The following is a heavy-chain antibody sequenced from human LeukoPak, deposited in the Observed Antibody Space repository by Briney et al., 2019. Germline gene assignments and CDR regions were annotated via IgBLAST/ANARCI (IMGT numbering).Heavy chain of an antibody. Sequence: TGGSLRLSCAASGFTFSNYAMNWVRQAPGKGLEWVSAISGSGGDTYYADSVKGRFTISRDNSKNTLYLQMNSLRAEDTAVYYRRYFLPHFDYWGQGTLVTVSS. CDR1: GFTFSNYA. CDR2: ISGSGGDT. V-gene: IGHV3-23*01. J-gene: IGHJ4*02. CDR3: RYFLPHFDY. D-gene: IGHD2/OR15-2a*01.